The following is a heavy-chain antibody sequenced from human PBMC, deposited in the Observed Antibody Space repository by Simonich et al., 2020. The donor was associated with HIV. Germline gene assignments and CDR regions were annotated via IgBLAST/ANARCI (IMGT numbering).Heavy chain of an antibody. CDR3: ARLTAGGLGEYFQH. V-gene: IGHV4-34*01. CDR1: GGSFSGYY. J-gene: IGHJ1*01. Sequence: QVQLQQWGAGLLKPSETLSLTCAVYGGSFSGYYWSWIRQPPGKGLEWIGEINHRGSTNYNPSLKSRVTISGDTSKNQFSLKLSSVTAADTAVYYCARLTAGGLGEYFQHWGQGTLVTVSS. D-gene: IGHD6-13*01. CDR2: INHRGST.